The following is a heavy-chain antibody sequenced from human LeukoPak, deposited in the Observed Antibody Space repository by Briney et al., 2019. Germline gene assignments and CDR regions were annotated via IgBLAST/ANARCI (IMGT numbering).Heavy chain of an antibody. CDR3: AKDLSSYHNWFDP. CDR2: IWYDGSNK. D-gene: IGHD6-13*01. Sequence: GGSLRLSCAASGFTFSSYGMHWVRQAPGKGLEWVAVIWYDGSNKYYADSVKGRFTISRDNSKNTLYLQMNSLRAEDTAVYYCAKDLSSYHNWFDPWGQGTLVTVSS. J-gene: IGHJ5*02. V-gene: IGHV3-30*02. CDR1: GFTFSSYG.